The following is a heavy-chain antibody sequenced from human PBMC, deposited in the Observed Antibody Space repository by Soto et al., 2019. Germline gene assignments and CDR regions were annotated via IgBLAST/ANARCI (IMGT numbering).Heavy chain of an antibody. CDR2: IYYSGST. V-gene: IGHV4-39*01. CDR1: GGSISSSTYY. D-gene: IGHD6-19*01. CDR3: ARRKVGSSNLFDP. J-gene: IGHJ5*02. Sequence: QLQLQESGPGLVKPSETLSLTCTVSGGSISSSTYYWGWIRQPPGKGLEWIGSIYYSGSTYYNPSLKSRVTISVDTSKNQFSLKLSSVTAADTAVYYCARRKVGSSNLFDPWGQGTLVTVSS.